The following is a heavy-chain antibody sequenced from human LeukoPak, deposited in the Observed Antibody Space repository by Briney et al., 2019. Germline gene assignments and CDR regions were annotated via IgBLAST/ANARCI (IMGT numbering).Heavy chain of an antibody. CDR2: INPNSGGT. J-gene: IGHJ4*02. D-gene: IGHD2-15*01. CDR1: GYIFTDYY. V-gene: IGHV1-2*02. CDR3: ASAEVVASFDY. Sequence: GASVKDSCMASGYIFTDYYMHWVRQAPGQGLEWMGWINPNSGGTNYAQTFQGRVTMTRDTSISTAYMELSRLRSDDTAVYYCASAEVVASFDYWGQGTLVTVSS.